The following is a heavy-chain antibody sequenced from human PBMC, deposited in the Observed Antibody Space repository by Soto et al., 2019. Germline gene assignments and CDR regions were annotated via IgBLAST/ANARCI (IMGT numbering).Heavy chain of an antibody. CDR2: ISGYRGST. V-gene: IGHV1-18*01. D-gene: IGHD6-19*01. CDR1: DYTFTRNG. Sequence: QVQLVQSGAEVKRPGASVKVSCKASDYTFTRNGISWVRQAPGLGLEWMGWISGYRGSTNYAQKFQGRVTLTTHTPSSTAYMELRSLRSDDTAVYYCATFYSSGWRRGHLDNWGQGTLVSVSS. J-gene: IGHJ4*02. CDR3: ATFYSSGWRRGHLDN.